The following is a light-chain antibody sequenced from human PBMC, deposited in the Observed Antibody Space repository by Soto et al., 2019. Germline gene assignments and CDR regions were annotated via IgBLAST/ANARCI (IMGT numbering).Light chain of an antibody. Sequence: QSALTQPASVSGSPGQSITISGTGTSSDVGGYNFVSWYQQHPGKVPKLMIFDVNRRPSGVSDRFSGSKSGNTASLTISGLQAEDEGDYYCCSYTSSSTHVFGSGTKRTVL. J-gene: IGLJ1*01. V-gene: IGLV2-14*03. CDR3: CSYTSSSTHV. CDR1: SSDVGGYNF. CDR2: DVN.